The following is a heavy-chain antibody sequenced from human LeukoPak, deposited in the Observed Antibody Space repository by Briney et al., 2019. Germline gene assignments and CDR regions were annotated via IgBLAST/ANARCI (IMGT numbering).Heavy chain of an antibody. V-gene: IGHV3-48*01. J-gene: IGHJ4*02. CDR2: ISSSSSTM. CDR1: RFTFSRYS. CDR3: ARDPYSGYDLQAFDY. Sequence: PGGSLRLSCAASRFTFSRYSMNWVRQAPGKGLEWVSYISSSSSTMYYADSEKGRFTISRDSAKNSLYLQMNSLRVEDTAVYYCARDPYSGYDLQAFDYWGQGTLVTVSS. D-gene: IGHD5-12*01.